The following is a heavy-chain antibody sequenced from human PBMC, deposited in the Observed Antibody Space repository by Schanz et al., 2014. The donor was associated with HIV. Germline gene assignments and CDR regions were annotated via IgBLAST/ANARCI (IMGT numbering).Heavy chain of an antibody. J-gene: IGHJ4*02. D-gene: IGHD6-19*01. CDR3: AKGVSVAGSSYYFDY. V-gene: IGHV3-9*01. CDR1: GFTFDDYA. CDR2: ISWSSGNI. Sequence: EVRLVESGGGLVQPGRSLRLSCAASGFTFDDYAMHWVRQAPGKGLEWVSGISWSSGNIGYADSVKGRFTISRDNAKNSLYLQMNSLRREDTAFYYCAKGVSVAGSSYYFDYWGQGALVTVSS.